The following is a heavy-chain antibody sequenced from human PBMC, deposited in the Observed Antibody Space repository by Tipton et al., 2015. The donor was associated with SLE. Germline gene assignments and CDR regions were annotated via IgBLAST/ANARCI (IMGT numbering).Heavy chain of an antibody. CDR1: GFTFSSYA. CDR2: ITGSGGST. CDR3: VKSGSHEDIVVVAAVTGDWFDP. J-gene: IGHJ5*02. Sequence: SLRLSCAASGFTFSSYAMNWVRQAPGKGLEYVSTITGSGGSTYYADSVKGRFTISRDNSKNTLYLQMSSLRAEDTAVYYCVKSGSHEDIVVVAAVTGDWFDPWGQGTLVTVSS. V-gene: IGHV3-23*01. D-gene: IGHD2-15*01.